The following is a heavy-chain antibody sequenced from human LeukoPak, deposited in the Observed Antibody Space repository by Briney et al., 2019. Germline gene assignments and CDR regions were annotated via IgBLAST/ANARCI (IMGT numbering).Heavy chain of an antibody. CDR2: INHSGST. Sequence: SETLSLTCAVYGGSFSGYYWSWIRQAPGKGLEWIGEINHSGSTNYNPSLERRVTISVETSKNQFSLKLSSVTAADTAVYYCARGRATMVRGVIISPVFDYWGQGTLVTVSS. CDR1: GGSFSGYY. V-gene: IGHV4-34*01. J-gene: IGHJ4*02. CDR3: ARGRATMVRGVIISPVFDY. D-gene: IGHD3-10*01.